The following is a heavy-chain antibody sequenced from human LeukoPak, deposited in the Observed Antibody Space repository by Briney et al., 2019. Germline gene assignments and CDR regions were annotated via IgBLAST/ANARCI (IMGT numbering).Heavy chain of an antibody. CDR1: GFTFSSYA. CDR3: AKSGRRRVLLWFGDSAMDY. Sequence: GGSLRLSCAASGFTFSSYAMSWVRQAPGKGLEWVSAISGSGGNTYYADSVKGRFTISRDNSKNTLYLQMNSLRAEDTAVYYCAKSGRRRVLLWFGDSAMDYWGQGTLVTVSS. V-gene: IGHV3-23*01. CDR2: ISGSGGNT. J-gene: IGHJ4*02. D-gene: IGHD3-10*01.